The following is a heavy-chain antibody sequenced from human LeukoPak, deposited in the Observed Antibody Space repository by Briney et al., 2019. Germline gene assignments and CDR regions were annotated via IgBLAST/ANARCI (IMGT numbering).Heavy chain of an antibody. Sequence: QPGGSLRLSCSASGFTFSSYAVQWVRQAPGKGLEYVSAISSNGGSTYYTDSVKGRFTISRDNSKNRLYLQMSSLRADDTAVYLSLPKYMISRAYYDSSGYYLSKHDAFDIWGQGTMVTVSS. CDR2: ISSNGGST. CDR1: GFTFSSYA. J-gene: IGHJ3*02. V-gene: IGHV3-64D*09. D-gene: IGHD3-22*01. CDR3: LPKYMISRAYYDSSGYYLSKHDAFDI.